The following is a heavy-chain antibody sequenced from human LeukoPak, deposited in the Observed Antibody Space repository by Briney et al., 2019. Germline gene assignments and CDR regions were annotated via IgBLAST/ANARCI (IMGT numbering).Heavy chain of an antibody. CDR2: ISGSGSST. V-gene: IGHV3-23*01. CDR3: AKAPLGGSGWY. J-gene: IGHJ4*02. Sequence: GGSLRLSCAASGFTFDKAWMTWVRQAPGQGLEWVSEISGSGSSTYYADSVKGRFTISRDNSKNTLYLQMNSLRAEDTAVYYCAKAPLGGSGWYWGQGTLVTVSS. D-gene: IGHD6-19*01. CDR1: GFTFDKAW.